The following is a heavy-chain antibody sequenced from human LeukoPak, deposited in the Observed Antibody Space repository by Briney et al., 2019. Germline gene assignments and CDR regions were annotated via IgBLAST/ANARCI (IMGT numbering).Heavy chain of an antibody. J-gene: IGHJ4*02. V-gene: IGHV3-11*01. CDR1: GFTFSDYY. D-gene: IGHD3-10*01. CDR3: ARDGLDYYGSGSYYNLYYLDY. Sequence: GGSLRLSCAASGFTFSDYYMSWIRQAPGKGLEWVSYISSSGSTIYYADSVKGRFTISRDNAKNSLYLQMNSLRAEDTAVYYCARDGLDYYGSGSYYNLYYLDYWGQGTLVTVSS. CDR2: ISSSGSTI.